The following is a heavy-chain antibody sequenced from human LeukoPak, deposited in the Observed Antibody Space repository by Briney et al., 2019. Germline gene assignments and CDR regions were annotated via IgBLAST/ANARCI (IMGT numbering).Heavy chain of an antibody. D-gene: IGHD3-10*01. Sequence: SETLSLTCTVSGGSISSYYWSWIRQPPGKGLEWIGYIYYSGSTNYNPSLKSRVTISVDTSKNQFSLKLSSVTAADTAVHYCARNTYYYGSGSYFPDAFDIWGQGTMVTVSS. CDR3: ARNTYYYGSGSYFPDAFDI. CDR2: IYYSGST. J-gene: IGHJ3*02. CDR1: GGSISSYY. V-gene: IGHV4-59*01.